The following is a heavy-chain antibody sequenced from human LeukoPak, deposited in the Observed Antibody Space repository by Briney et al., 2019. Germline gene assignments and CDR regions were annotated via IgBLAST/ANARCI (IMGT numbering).Heavy chain of an antibody. D-gene: IGHD1-1*01. CDR3: ARDGSDNWNDGDWYFDL. Sequence: ASVKVSCKASGYTFTSYGISWVRQAPGQGLEWMGWISAYNGNTNYAQKLQGRVTMTTDTSTSTAYMELRSLRSDDTAVYYCARDGSDNWNDGDWYFDLWGRGTQVTVSS. CDR1: GYTFTSYG. J-gene: IGHJ2*01. V-gene: IGHV1-18*04. CDR2: ISAYNGNT.